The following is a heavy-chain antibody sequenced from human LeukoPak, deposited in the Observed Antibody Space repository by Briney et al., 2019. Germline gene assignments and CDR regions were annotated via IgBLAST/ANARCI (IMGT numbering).Heavy chain of an antibody. V-gene: IGHV3-48*04. Sequence: GGSLRLSCAASGFTFSRYSINWVRQAPGKGLEWVSYISNSRSTIYYADSVKGRFTIPRDNAKNSLYLQMNSLRAEDTAVYYCARGPLHVVVPAATWFDPWGQGILVTVSS. J-gene: IGHJ5*02. CDR3: ARGPLHVVVPAATWFDP. D-gene: IGHD2-2*01. CDR1: GFTFSRYS. CDR2: ISNSRSTI.